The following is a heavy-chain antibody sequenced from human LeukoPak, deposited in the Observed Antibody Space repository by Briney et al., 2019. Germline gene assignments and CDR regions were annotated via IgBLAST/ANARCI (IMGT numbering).Heavy chain of an antibody. CDR2: IKQDGSEK. CDR1: GFTFSSYW. V-gene: IGHV3-7*01. CDR3: ARVRYRSLSGWYLIRSYYFDY. J-gene: IGHJ4*02. Sequence: GGSLRLSCAASGFTFSSYWMSWVRQAPGKGLEWVANIKQDGSEKYYVDSVKGRFTISRVNAKNSLYLQMNSLRAEDTAVYYCARVRYRSLSGWYLIRSYYFDYWGQGTLVTVSS. D-gene: IGHD6-19*01.